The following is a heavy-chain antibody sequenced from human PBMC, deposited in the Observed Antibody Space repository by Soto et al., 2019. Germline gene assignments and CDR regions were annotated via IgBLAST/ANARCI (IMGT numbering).Heavy chain of an antibody. V-gene: IGHV1-69*12. Sequence: QVQLVQSGAEVKKPGSSVKVSCKASGGTFSNYAISWVRQAPGQGLEWMGGIIPIFGTTNYAQRFQGRVTMTAGEARSTAYMGLSSRRSEDTAVYYCARVSSNWYKDYFDSWGQGTLVTVSS. D-gene: IGHD6-13*01. J-gene: IGHJ4*02. CDR1: GGTFSNYA. CDR3: ARVSSNWYKDYFDS. CDR2: IIPIFGTT.